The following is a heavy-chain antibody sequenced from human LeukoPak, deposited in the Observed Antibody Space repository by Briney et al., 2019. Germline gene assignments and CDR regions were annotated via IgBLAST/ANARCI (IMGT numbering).Heavy chain of an antibody. Sequence: PGGSLRLSCTASGFTFSSYTMTWVRQAPGKGLKWVSTITTGDGNTYYADSVKGRFTVSRDDSKNTLYLQMNSLRAEDTAVYYCAKDCAADSSGLENWFDPWGQGTLVTVSS. D-gene: IGHD3-22*01. V-gene: IGHV3-23*01. CDR3: AKDCAADSSGLENWFDP. CDR1: GFTFSSYT. J-gene: IGHJ5*02. CDR2: ITTGDGNT.